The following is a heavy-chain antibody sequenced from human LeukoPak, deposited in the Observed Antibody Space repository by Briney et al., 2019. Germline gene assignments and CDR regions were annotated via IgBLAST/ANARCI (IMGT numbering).Heavy chain of an antibody. CDR3: AKAMVRGVMGYYFDY. D-gene: IGHD3-10*01. CDR2: IWYDGSNK. Sequence: PGGSLRLSCAASGFTFSSYGMHWVRQAPGKGLEWVAVIWYDGSNKYYADSVKGRFTISRDNSKNTLYLQMNSLRAEDTAVYYCAKAMVRGVMGYYFDYWGQGTLGTLSS. V-gene: IGHV3-33*06. CDR1: GFTFSSYG. J-gene: IGHJ4*02.